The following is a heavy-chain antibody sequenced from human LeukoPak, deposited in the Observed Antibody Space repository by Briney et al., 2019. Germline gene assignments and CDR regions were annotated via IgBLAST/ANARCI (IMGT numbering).Heavy chain of an antibody. CDR1: GYTFTGYY. CDR3: AREPYYDGSGYPFDY. J-gene: IGHJ4*02. Sequence: ASVKVSCKASGYTFTGYYMHWVRQAPGQGLEWMGWINPNSGGTNYAQKFQGRVTMTRDTSISTAYMELSRLRSDDTAVYYCAREPYYDGSGYPFDYWGQGTLVTVSS. D-gene: IGHD3-22*01. CDR2: INPNSGGT. V-gene: IGHV1-2*02.